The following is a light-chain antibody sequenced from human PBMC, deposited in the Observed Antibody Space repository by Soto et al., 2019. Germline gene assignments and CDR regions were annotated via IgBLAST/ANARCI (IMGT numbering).Light chain of an antibody. CDR1: QTVSNGY. CDR3: QHYVYPQWT. Sequence: ETVLTQSPGTLSFSPGERATLSCRASQTVSNGYVAWYQHKPGQAPRVLIYAASSRATGIPGRFSGIGSGTEFTLTIRRLEPEDFAVYFCQHYVYPQWTFGPGTKVDIK. V-gene: IGKV3-20*01. CDR2: AAS. J-gene: IGKJ1*01.